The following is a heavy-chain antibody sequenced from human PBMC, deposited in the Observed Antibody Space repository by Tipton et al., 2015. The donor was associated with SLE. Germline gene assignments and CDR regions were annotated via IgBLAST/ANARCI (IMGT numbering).Heavy chain of an antibody. Sequence: TLSLTCTVSGGSISSGGYYWSWIRQSPGKGLEWIGEINHSGSTNYNPSLKSRVTISIDTSKNQFSLILSSVTAADTGVYYCAREVEGYSSGWYYYYYYMDVWGKGTTVTVSS. CDR2: INHSGST. D-gene: IGHD6-19*01. V-gene: IGHV4-30-2*06. J-gene: IGHJ6*03. CDR3: AREVEGYSSGWYYYYYYMDV. CDR1: GGSISSGGYY.